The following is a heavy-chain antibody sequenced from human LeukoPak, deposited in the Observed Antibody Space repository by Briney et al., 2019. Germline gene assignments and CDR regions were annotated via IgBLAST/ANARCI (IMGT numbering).Heavy chain of an antibody. D-gene: IGHD5-24*01. CDR2: ISYDGSNK. Sequence: GRSLRLSCAASGFTFSSYAMHWVRQAPGKGLEWVAVISYDGSNKYYADSVKGRFTISRDNSKNTLYLQMNSLRAEDTAVYYCARDRGPGPRAYYYYGMDVWGKGTTVTVSS. V-gene: IGHV3-30*04. CDR1: GFTFSSYA. J-gene: IGHJ6*04. CDR3: ARDRGPGPRAYYYYGMDV.